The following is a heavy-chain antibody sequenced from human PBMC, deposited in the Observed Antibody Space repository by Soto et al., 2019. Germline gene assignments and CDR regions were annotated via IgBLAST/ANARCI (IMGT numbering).Heavy chain of an antibody. CDR1: GGSVSSGSYY. Sequence: SETLSLTCTVSGGSVSSGSYYWSWIRQPPGKGLEWIGNIFHRGTTNYNASLRSRVSMSVDTPTNQFSLKLMSVTAADTAVYYCARVHITGPVHSWGQGNLVTVSS. J-gene: IGHJ4*02. CDR3: ARVHITGPVHS. CDR2: IFHRGTT. V-gene: IGHV4-61*01. D-gene: IGHD1-20*01.